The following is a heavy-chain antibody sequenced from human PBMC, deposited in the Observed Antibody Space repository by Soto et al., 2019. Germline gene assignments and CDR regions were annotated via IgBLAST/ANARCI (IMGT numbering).Heavy chain of an antibody. Sequence: EVQLVESGGGLVQPGGSVRLSCAASGFTLSGYWMHWVRQVPGKGLVWVSRVNSDGSMTAYADSVKGRFTISRDNAKNTLYLQMNSLKADDTAVYYCARGKDQRNTQTYNYFDSWGQGTQVAVSS. V-gene: IGHV3-74*01. CDR3: ARGKDQRNTQTYNYFDS. J-gene: IGHJ4*02. CDR2: VNSDGSMT. CDR1: GFTLSGYW. D-gene: IGHD5-18*01.